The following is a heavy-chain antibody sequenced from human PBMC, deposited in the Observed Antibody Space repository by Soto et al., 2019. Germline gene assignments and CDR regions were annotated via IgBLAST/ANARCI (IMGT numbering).Heavy chain of an antibody. Sequence: ASVKVSCKVSGYTLTELSMHWVRQAPGKGLEWMGGFDPEDGETIYAQKFQGRVTMTEDTSTDTAYMELSSLRSEDTAVYYCATGGYDFWSGYPHYYYGRDVWGQGTTVTVSS. CDR1: GYTLTELS. CDR2: FDPEDGET. V-gene: IGHV1-24*01. D-gene: IGHD3-3*01. CDR3: ATGGYDFWSGYPHYYYGRDV. J-gene: IGHJ6*02.